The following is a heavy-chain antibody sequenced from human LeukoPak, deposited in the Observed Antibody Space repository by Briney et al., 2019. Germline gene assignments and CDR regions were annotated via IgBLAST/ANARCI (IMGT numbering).Heavy chain of an antibody. J-gene: IGHJ5*02. CDR3: ASQVFGWFDP. CDR2: INHSGST. D-gene: IGHD3-10*01. Sequence: SETLSLTCAVYGGSFSGYYLTWLRQPPGKGLEWIGEINHSGSTNYNPSLKSRVAVSADTSKNQFSLKLSSVTAADTAVYYCASQVFGWFDPCSQGILVTVSS. CDR1: GGSFSGYY. V-gene: IGHV4-34*01.